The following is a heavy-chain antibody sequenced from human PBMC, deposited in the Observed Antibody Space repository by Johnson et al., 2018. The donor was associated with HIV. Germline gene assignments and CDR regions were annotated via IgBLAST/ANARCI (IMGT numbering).Heavy chain of an antibody. CDR3: ARDGGIGSTREDAFDI. Sequence: QEKLVESGGGVVQPGKSLTLSCVASGLSFSNFGIHWVRQAPGKGPEWVAVRWYDGSTEYYADSVKGRFTLSRSNSKNTLYLQMNSLRAEDTAVYYCARDGGIGSTREDAFDIWVQVTMVIVSS. CDR1: GLSFSNFG. D-gene: IGHD2-2*01. J-gene: IGHJ3*02. V-gene: IGHV3-33*08. CDR2: RWYDGSTE.